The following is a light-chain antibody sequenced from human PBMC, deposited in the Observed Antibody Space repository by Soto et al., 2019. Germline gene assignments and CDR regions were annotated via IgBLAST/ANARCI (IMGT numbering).Light chain of an antibody. CDR1: SGHSSYA. CDR2: LNSDGSH. CDR3: QTWGAGPVV. J-gene: IGLJ2*01. Sequence: QLVLTQSPSASASLGASVKLTCTLSSGHSSYAIAWHQQQPEKGPRYLMKLNSDGSHSKGDGIPDRFSGSSSGAERYLTIPSLQSEDGADYPCQTWGAGPVVFGGGTHLTVL. V-gene: IGLV4-69*01.